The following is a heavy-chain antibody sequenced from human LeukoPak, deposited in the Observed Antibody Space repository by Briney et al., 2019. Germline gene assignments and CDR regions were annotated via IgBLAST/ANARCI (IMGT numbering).Heavy chain of an antibody. J-gene: IGHJ6*03. Sequence: PSETLSLTCTVSGGSISSSSYYWGWIRQPPGKGLEWIGSIYYSGSTYYNPSLKSRVTISVDTSKNQFSLKLSSVTAADTAVYYCARVSGGDDFWSFYYYCNMDVWGKGTTVTVSS. CDR3: ARVSGGDDFWSFYYYCNMDV. CDR2: IYYSGST. V-gene: IGHV4-39*07. D-gene: IGHD3-3*01. CDR1: GGSISSSSYY.